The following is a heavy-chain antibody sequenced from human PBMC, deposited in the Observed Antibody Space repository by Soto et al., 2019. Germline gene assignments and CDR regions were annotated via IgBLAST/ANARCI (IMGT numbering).Heavy chain of an antibody. D-gene: IGHD6-19*01. CDR3: ARAGQWLPRPENYYYYGMDV. CDR1: GGTFSSYA. J-gene: IGHJ6*02. Sequence: QVQLVQSGAEVKKPGSSVKVSCKASGGTFSSYAISWVRQAPGQGLEWMGGIIPIFGTANYAQKFQGRVTITADESTSTAYMELSSLRSEDTAVYYCARAGQWLPRPENYYYYGMDVWGQGTTVTVSS. CDR2: IIPIFGTA. V-gene: IGHV1-69*01.